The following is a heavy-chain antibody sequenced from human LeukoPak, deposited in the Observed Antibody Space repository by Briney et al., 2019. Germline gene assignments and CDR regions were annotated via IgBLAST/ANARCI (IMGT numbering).Heavy chain of an antibody. V-gene: IGHV1-2*02. CDR1: GYTFTGYY. CDR3: ARDGKGVIDGYNFAY. Sequence: ASVKVSCKASGYTFTGYYMHWVRQAPGQGLEWMGWINPNSGGTNYAQKFQGRVTMTRDTSISTAYMELSRLRSDDTAVYYCARDGKGVIDGYNFAYWGQGTLVTVSS. D-gene: IGHD5-24*01. CDR2: INPNSGGT. J-gene: IGHJ4*02.